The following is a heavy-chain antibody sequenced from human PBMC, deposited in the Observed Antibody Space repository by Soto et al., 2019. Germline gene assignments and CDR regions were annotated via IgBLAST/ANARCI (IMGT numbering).Heavy chain of an antibody. CDR2: ISAGNVNT. CDR3: ARDTIMDV. Sequence: EASVKVPSKASGYTFTSYAMHWVRQAPGQRPEWMGWISAGNVNTKHSQRFQGSITITSDTPASTAYMELSSLRFEDTAVYYCARDTIMDVWVQGNSVTVSS. J-gene: IGHJ6*02. V-gene: IGHV1-3*01. D-gene: IGHD3-10*01. CDR1: GYTFTSYA.